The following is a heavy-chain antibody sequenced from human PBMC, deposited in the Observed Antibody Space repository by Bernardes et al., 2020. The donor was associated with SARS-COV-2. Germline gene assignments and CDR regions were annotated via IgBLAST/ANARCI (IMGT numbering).Heavy chain of an antibody. Sequence: SVKVSCTASETTFSFYAITWVRQAPGQGLEWMGGIIPVFGTVNYAQKFQGRVTITADESTSTAYMELSGLRSDDTAVYYCGRDQRYSSGWPVGDWGQGTLVTVSS. CDR2: IIPVFGTV. V-gene: IGHV1-69*13. CDR3: GRDQRYSSGWPVGD. D-gene: IGHD6-19*01. J-gene: IGHJ4*02. CDR1: ETTFSFYA.